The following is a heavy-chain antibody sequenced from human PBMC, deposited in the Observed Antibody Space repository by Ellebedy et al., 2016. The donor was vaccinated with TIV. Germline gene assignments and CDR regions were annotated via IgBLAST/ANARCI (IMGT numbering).Heavy chain of an antibody. CDR2: INHSGST. V-gene: IGHV4-34*01. CDR3: ARNNRIAAAGKDY. CDR1: GGSFSDYS. D-gene: IGHD6-13*01. Sequence: SETLSLTXAVYGGSFSDYSWNWIRQPPGQGLEWIGEINHSGSTNYNPSLKSRTTISVDTSKNQFSLKLSSVTAADTAVYYCARNNRIAAAGKDYWGQGTLVTVSS. J-gene: IGHJ4*02.